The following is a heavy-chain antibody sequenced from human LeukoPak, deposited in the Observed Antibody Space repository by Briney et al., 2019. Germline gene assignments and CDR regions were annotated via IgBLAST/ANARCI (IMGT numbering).Heavy chain of an antibody. V-gene: IGHV1-69*13. CDR1: GGTFSSYA. J-gene: IGHJ3*02. Sequence: GASVKVSCKASGGTFSSYAISWVRQAPGQGLEWMGGIIPIFGTANYAQKFQGRVTITADESTSTAYMELSSLRSEDTAVYYCAIGLTGHVPDAFDIWGQGTMVTVSS. D-gene: IGHD7-27*01. CDR2: IIPIFGTA. CDR3: AIGLTGHVPDAFDI.